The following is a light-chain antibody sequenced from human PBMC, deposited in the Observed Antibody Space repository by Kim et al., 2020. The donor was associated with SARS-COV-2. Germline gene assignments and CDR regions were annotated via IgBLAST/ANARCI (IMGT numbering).Light chain of an antibody. V-gene: IGKV3-20*01. CDR1: QTVRSRY. Sequence: LSPGERATLSCRASQTVRSRYLAWYQQKPGQAPRLLIYGASSRATGISDRFSGSGSETDFTLTISRLEPEDFAVYYCQQYGTSRTFGQGTKVDIK. CDR3: QQYGTSRT. J-gene: IGKJ1*01. CDR2: GAS.